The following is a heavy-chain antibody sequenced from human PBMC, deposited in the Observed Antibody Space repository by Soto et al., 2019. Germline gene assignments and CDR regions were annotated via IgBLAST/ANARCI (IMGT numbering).Heavy chain of an antibody. Sequence: ASVKVSCKSSGDNFIIHSITWVRQAPGQGLEWMGIINPSGGSTSYAQKFQGRVNMTRATSTSTVYMELRSLRSEDTAVYYCARESRSGWYHYWGQGTLVTVSS. J-gene: IGHJ4*02. CDR2: INPSGGST. CDR3: ARESRSGWYHY. CDR1: GDNFIIHS. V-gene: IGHV1-46*01. D-gene: IGHD6-19*01.